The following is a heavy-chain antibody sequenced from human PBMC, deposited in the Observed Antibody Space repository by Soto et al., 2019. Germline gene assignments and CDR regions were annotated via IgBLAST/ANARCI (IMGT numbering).Heavy chain of an antibody. J-gene: IGHJ4*02. CDR1: GYTFTSYG. V-gene: IGHV1-18*01. D-gene: IGHD1-1*01. CDR2: ISAHNGNT. Sequence: QVHLVQSGAEVKKPGASVKVSCKASGYTFTSYGITWVRQAPGQGLEWMGWISAHNGNTDYAQKLQGRVIVTRDASTNTAYMELRSLISDDPAVYYCERGRYGDYWGQGALVSVSS. CDR3: ERGRYGDY.